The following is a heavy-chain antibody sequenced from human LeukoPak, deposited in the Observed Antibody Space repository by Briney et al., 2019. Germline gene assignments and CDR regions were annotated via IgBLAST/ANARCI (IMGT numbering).Heavy chain of an antibody. J-gene: IGHJ6*02. Sequence: PSETLSLTCTVSGGSISSSRYYWGWIRQPPGKGLEWIGSIYYSGSPYYNPSLESRVTISVDTSKNQFSLKLSSVTAADTAVYYCARSPHYYYYGMDVWGQGTTVTVSS. V-gene: IGHV4-39*01. CDR3: ARSPHYYYYGMDV. CDR2: IYYSGSP. CDR1: GGSISSSRYY.